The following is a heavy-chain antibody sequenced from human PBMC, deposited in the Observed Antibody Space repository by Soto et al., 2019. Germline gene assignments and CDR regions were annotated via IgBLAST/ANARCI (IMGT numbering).Heavy chain of an antibody. J-gene: IGHJ4*02. Sequence: QVQLVQSGAEVKKPGASVKVSCKASGYTFTSYDINWVRQATGQGLEWMGWMNPNTGNTAYAQKFQGSVTMTRNTSLGTAHTELSSLTSEDTAVYYSARESRYGLVYWGQGTLVTVSS. CDR1: GYTFTSYD. CDR3: ARESRYGLVY. V-gene: IGHV1-8*01. CDR2: MNPNTGNT. D-gene: IGHD5-18*01.